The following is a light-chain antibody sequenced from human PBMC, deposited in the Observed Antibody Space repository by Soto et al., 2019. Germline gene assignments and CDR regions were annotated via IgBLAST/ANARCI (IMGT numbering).Light chain of an antibody. V-gene: IGLV2-23*02. CDR3: CSYARSDNLL. CDR1: SSDVGNYNF. Sequence: QSALTQPASVSGSPGQSITISCTGTSSDVGNYNFVSWYQHHPGKAPILMISEVSNRPSGIPSRFSGSKSGNTASLTISGLRAEDEADYYCCSYARSDNLLFGGGTKLTVL. J-gene: IGLJ2*01. CDR2: EVS.